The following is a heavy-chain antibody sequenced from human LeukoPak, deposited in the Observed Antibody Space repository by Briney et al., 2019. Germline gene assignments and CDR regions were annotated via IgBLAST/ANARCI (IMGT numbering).Heavy chain of an antibody. J-gene: IGHJ4*02. CDR1: GGSISSYY. CDR2: IDYSGSA. D-gene: IGHD4-23*01. V-gene: IGHV4-59*12. CDR3: ARDAWNGNSPLDY. Sequence: SETLSLTCTVSGGSISSYYWSWIRQSPGKGLEWIGYIDYSGSAYYNPSFKSRVTISVDTAKSQFSLGLRSVTAADTAVYYCARDAWNGNSPLDYWGQGTLVTVSS.